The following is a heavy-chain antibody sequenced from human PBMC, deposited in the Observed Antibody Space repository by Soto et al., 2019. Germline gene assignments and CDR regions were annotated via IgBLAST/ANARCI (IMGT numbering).Heavy chain of an antibody. CDR3: ARSNVDSSSWYWGYFYYYGMEV. CDR1: GGSISSGDYY. D-gene: IGHD6-13*01. J-gene: IGHJ6*02. V-gene: IGHV4-30-4*01. CDR2: IYYSGST. Sequence: QVQLQESGPGLVKPSQTLSLTCTVSGGSISSGDYYWSWIRQPPGKGLEWIGYIYYSGSTYYTPSLNIRVTISIDTSKNKFSLKLSSVTAEDPSVYNCARSNVDSSSWYWGYFYYYGMEVWGQVTTVTVSS.